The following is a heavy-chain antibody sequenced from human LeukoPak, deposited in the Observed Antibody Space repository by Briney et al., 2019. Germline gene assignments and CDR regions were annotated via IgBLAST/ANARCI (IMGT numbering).Heavy chain of an antibody. D-gene: IGHD6-13*01. CDR2: ISSSSSTI. CDR3: ARDDRNTWYYFDY. V-gene: IGHV3-48*01. Sequence: GGSLRLSCAASGFTFSTYNMNWVRQAPGKGLEWVSCISSSSSTIYYADSVKGRFTISRDNGKNSLYLQMNSLRAEDTAVYYCARDDRNTWYYFDYWGQGTLVTVSS. CDR1: GFTFSTYN. J-gene: IGHJ4*02.